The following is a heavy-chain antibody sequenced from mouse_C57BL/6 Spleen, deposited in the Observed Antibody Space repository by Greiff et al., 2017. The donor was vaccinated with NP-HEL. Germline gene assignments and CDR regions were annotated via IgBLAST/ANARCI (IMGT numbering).Heavy chain of an antibody. V-gene: IGHV1-52*01. CDR3: ARSFYSNYKYFDV. Sequence: VQLQQPGAELVRPGSSVKLSCKASGYTFTSYWMHWVKQRPIQGLEWIGNIDPSDSATHYNQKFKDKATLTVDKSSSTAYMQLSSLTSEDSAVYYCARSFYSNYKYFDVWGTGTTVTVSS. J-gene: IGHJ1*03. CDR2: IDPSDSAT. CDR1: GYTFTSYW. D-gene: IGHD2-5*01.